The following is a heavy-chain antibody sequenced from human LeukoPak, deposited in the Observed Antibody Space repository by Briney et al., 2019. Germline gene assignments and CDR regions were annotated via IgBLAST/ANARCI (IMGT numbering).Heavy chain of an antibody. V-gene: IGHV3-74*01. CDR2: INTDGSST. D-gene: IGHD2-15*01. J-gene: IGHJ4*02. CDR1: GFTFSSYW. Sequence: GGSLRLSCAASGFTFSSYWMHWVRQAPGKGLVWVSRINTDGSSTSYADSVKGRFTISRDNSKNTLYLQMNSLRAEDTAIYYCAKRFCSDNSCFFDYWGQGTLVTVSS. CDR3: AKRFCSDNSCFFDY.